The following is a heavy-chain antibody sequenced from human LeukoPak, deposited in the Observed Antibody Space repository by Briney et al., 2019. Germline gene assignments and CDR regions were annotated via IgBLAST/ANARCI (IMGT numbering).Heavy chain of an antibody. J-gene: IGHJ4*02. D-gene: IGHD2-15*01. CDR2: ISAYNGNT. CDR1: GYTFTSYG. CDR3: ARDIVVVVAAVRSEIDY. Sequence: ASVKVSCKASGYTFTSYGISWVRQAPGQGLEWMGWISAYNGNTNYAQKLQGRVTMTTDTSTSTAYMELRSLRSADTAVYYCARDIVVVVAAVRSEIDYWGQGTLVTVSS. V-gene: IGHV1-18*04.